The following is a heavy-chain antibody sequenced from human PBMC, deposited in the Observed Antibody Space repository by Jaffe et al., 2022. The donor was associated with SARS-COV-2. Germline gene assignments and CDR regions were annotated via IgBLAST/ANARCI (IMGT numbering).Heavy chain of an antibody. D-gene: IGHD6-19*01. CDR2: ISYDGSNK. CDR1: GFTFSSYA. V-gene: IGHV3-30-3*01. J-gene: IGHJ6*02. CDR3: ARSLEGNGWYLYYGMDV. Sequence: QVQLVESGGGVVQPGRSLRLSCAASGFTFSSYAMHWVRQAPGKGLEWVAVISYDGSNKYYADSVKGRFTISRDNSKNTLYLQMNSLRAEDTAVYYCARSLEGNGWYLYYGMDVWGQGTTVTVSS.